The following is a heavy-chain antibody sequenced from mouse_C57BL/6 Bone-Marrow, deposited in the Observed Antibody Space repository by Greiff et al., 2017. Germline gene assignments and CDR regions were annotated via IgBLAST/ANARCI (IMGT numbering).Heavy chain of an antibody. V-gene: IGHV5-4*01. Sequence: EVMLVESGGGLVKPGGSLKLSCAASGFTFSSYAMSWVRQTPEKRLEWVATISDGGSYTYYPDNVKGRFTISRDNAKNNLYLQMSHLKSEDTAMYYCARDCWYFDVWGTGTTVTVSS. CDR3: ARDCWYFDV. CDR1: GFTFSSYA. J-gene: IGHJ1*03. CDR2: ISDGGSYT.